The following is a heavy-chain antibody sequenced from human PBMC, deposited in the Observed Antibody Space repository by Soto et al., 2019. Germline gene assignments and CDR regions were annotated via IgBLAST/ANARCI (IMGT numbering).Heavy chain of an antibody. D-gene: IGHD6-19*01. Sequence: ASVKVSCKASGYTFSGFYMHWVRQAPGQGLEWMGWINPNSGGTKSAEKCQGRVTMTRDTSISTAYMEPSRLTSDDTAVYYCASAAVTGTAGLDFWGQGTQVTVSS. CDR1: GYTFSGFY. V-gene: IGHV1-2*02. CDR3: ASAAVTGTAGLDF. J-gene: IGHJ4*02. CDR2: INPNSGGT.